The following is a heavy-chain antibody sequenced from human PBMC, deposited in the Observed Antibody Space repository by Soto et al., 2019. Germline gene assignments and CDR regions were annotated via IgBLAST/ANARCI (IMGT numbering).Heavy chain of an antibody. CDR2: ISAYTRST. CDR1: GYPFSNYG. V-gene: IGHV1-18*01. Sequence: ASVKVSCKASGYPFSNYGVSCVRQATGQRLEWMGWISAYTRSTKFAQLFPVRVTMTTDTSTSTAYMELRXLASDDTAVYYCTREGSYDILTGYYPFDYWGQGTVVTAAS. CDR3: TREGSYDILTGYYPFDY. D-gene: IGHD3-9*01. J-gene: IGHJ4*02.